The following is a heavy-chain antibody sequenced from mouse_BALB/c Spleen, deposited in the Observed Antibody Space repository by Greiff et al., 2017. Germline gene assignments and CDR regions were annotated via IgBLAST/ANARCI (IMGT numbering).Heavy chain of an antibody. D-gene: IGHD2-10*02. CDR3: ARSYGNYHYYAMDY. Sequence: VKLVESGAELVKPGASVKLSCKTSGYTFTSYWIQWVKQRPGQGLGWIGEIFPGTGTTYYNEKFKGKATLTIDTSSSTAYMQLSSLTSEDSAVYFCARSYGNYHYYAMDYWGQGTSVTVSS. CDR2: IFPGTGTT. V-gene: IGHV1S132*01. CDR1: GYTFTSYW. J-gene: IGHJ4*01.